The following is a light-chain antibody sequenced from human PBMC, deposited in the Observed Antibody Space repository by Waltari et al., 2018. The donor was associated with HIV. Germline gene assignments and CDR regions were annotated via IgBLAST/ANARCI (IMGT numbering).Light chain of an antibody. CDR1: RSDVGSYNL. CDR2: EVS. V-gene: IGLV2-23*02. Sequence: QSALTQPASVSGSPGQSLTISSTRTRSDVGSYNLVSWYQQHPGTPPKHMIYEVSRRPSVVSNLFSGSNAGNTASLTISVLQADEEADYYCCSYAGSSTPVFGGGTKLTVL. J-gene: IGLJ2*01. CDR3: CSYAGSSTPV.